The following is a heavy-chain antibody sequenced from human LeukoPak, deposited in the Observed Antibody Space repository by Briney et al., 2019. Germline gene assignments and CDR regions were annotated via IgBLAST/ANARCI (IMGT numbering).Heavy chain of an antibody. CDR2: IYYSGST. CDR1: GGSISSGGYY. Sequence: KSSETLSLTCTVSGGSISSGGYYWSWIRQHPGKGLEWIGYIYYSGSTYYNPSLKSRVTISVDTSKNQFSLKLSSVTAADTAVYYCARVPVDGYYYYMDVWGKGTTVTVSS. V-gene: IGHV4-31*03. CDR3: ARVPVDGYYYYMDV. J-gene: IGHJ6*03. D-gene: IGHD4-23*01.